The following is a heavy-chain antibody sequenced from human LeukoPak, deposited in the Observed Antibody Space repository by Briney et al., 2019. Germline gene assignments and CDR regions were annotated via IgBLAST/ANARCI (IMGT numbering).Heavy chain of an antibody. CDR1: GYTFTSYG. CDR3: ARDHLRYYFDY. Sequence: ASVKVSCKASGYTFTSYGISWVRQAPGQGLEWMGWISAYNGNTNYAQKLQGRVTMTTDTSTSTACMELRSLRSDDTAVYYCARDHLRYYFDYWGQGTLVTVSS. V-gene: IGHV1-18*01. J-gene: IGHJ4*02. CDR2: ISAYNGNT.